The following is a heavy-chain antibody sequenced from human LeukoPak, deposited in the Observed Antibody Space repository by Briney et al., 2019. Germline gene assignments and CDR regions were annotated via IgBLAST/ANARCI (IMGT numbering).Heavy chain of an antibody. CDR3: AREGGGGGYYSDSYGHPHFDC. CDR2: MKPDGSEE. D-gene: IGHD3-22*01. J-gene: IGHJ4*02. CDR1: GFTFSNFW. V-gene: IGHV3-7*01. Sequence: GGSLRLSCAASGFTFSNFWMTWVRQAPGKGLEWVANMKPDGSEEYYVDSVRGRFTVSRDNARNSLYLQMDSLRAEDTAVYYCAREGGGGGYYSDSYGHPHFDCWGPGTLVTVSS.